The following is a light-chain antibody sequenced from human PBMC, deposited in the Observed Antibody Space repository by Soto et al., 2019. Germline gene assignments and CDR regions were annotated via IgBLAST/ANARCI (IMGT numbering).Light chain of an antibody. CDR3: YSYTSRSTWL. CDR2: EVT. Sequence: QSALTQPASVSGSPGQSITISCAGTSSDVGGYKFVSWYQQHPGKAPKLIIYEVTNRPSGVSNRFSGSKSGNTASLTISGLQAEDEADYYCYSYTSRSTWLFGGGTKLPS. J-gene: IGLJ3*02. CDR1: SSDVGGYKF. V-gene: IGLV2-14*01.